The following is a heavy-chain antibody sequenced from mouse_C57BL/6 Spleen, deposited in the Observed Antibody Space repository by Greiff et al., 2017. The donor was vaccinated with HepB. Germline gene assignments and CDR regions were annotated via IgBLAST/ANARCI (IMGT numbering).Heavy chain of an antibody. CDR3: ARAGRLGAMDY. CDR2: IYPGSGST. J-gene: IGHJ4*01. Sequence: QVHVKQSGAELVKPGASVKMSCKASGYTFTSYWITWVKQRPGQGLEWIGDIYPGSGSTNYNEKFKSKATLTVDTSSSTAYMQLSSLTSEDSAVYYCARAGRLGAMDYWGQGTSVTVSS. V-gene: IGHV1-55*01. CDR1: GYTFTSYW.